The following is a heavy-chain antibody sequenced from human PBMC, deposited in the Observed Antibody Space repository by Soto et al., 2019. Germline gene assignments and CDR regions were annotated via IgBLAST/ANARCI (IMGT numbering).Heavy chain of an antibody. Sequence: GGSLRLSCAASGFTFDDYGMSWVRQAPGKGLEWVSGINWNGGSTGYADSVKGRFTISRDNAKNSLYLQMNSLRAEDTALYYCARVGDTVVTYYFDYWGQGTLVTVSS. V-gene: IGHV3-20*04. CDR2: INWNGGST. CDR1: GFTFDDYG. J-gene: IGHJ4*02. CDR3: ARVGDTVVTYYFDY. D-gene: IGHD3-10*01.